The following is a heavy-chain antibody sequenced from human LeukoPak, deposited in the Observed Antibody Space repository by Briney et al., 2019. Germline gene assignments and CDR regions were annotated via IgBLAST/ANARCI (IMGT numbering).Heavy chain of an antibody. Sequence: PGGSLRLSCAASGFTFSSYWMSWVRQAPGKGLEWVSTINYSGDSTYYADSVKGRFIISRDNAKNTLYLQMNSLRAEDTAVYFCAKDATMIVVIGYFDYWGQGTLVTVSS. J-gene: IGHJ4*02. D-gene: IGHD3-22*01. CDR1: GFTFSSYW. V-gene: IGHV3-23*01. CDR3: AKDATMIVVIGYFDY. CDR2: INYSGDST.